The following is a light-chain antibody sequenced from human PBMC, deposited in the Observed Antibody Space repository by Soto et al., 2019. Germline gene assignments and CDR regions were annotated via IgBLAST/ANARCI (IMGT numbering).Light chain of an antibody. V-gene: IGKV3-20*01. CDR1: QSVRSRY. J-gene: IGKJ4*01. CDR3: PQYGISPLT. Sequence: EIVLTQSPGTLSLSPGERVTLSCRASQSVRSRYLAWFQQKPGQAPRLLIYGASNRATGSPDRFSGSGAGADFTVTISRLETADFAVYYPPQYGISPLTSGRWTKVAIK. CDR2: GAS.